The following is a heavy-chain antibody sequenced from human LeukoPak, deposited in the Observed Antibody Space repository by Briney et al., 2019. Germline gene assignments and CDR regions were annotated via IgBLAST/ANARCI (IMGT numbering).Heavy chain of an antibody. CDR3: ARVPGDRFYFDF. Sequence: PSETLFLTCTVSGGSISSGGYYWSWIRQHPEKGLELIGYIYYSGSTYYNPSLKSRVTISVDTSKNQFSLSLSSVTAADTAVYYCARVPGDRFYFDFWGQGTLVTVSS. V-gene: IGHV4-31*02. J-gene: IGHJ4*02. D-gene: IGHD2-21*02. CDR2: IYYSGST. CDR1: GGSISSGGYY.